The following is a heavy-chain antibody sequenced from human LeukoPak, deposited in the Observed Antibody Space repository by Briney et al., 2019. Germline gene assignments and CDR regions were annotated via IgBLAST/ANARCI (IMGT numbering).Heavy chain of an antibody. CDR1: GGTFSSYA. Sequence: SVKVSCKASGGTFSSYAISWVRQAPGQGLEWMGGIIPIFGTANYAQKFQGRVTITTDESTSTAYMELSSLRSEDTAVYYCARERFADTAMVTVFDYWGQGTLVTVSS. V-gene: IGHV1-69*05. J-gene: IGHJ4*02. D-gene: IGHD5-18*01. CDR3: ARERFADTAMVTVFDY. CDR2: IIPIFGTA.